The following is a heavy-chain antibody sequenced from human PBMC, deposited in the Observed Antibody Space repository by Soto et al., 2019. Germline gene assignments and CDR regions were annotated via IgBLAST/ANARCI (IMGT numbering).Heavy chain of an antibody. J-gene: IGHJ4*02. D-gene: IGHD2-8*02. V-gene: IGHV4-34*01. Sequence: QVQLQQWGAGLLKPSETLSLTCAVYGGSFSGYYWTWIRQPPGTGLEWIGEINHSGSTNYNPSLKRRFTXSXDPSKNQFSLKLTSVTAADTAVYYCARDKITGLFDYWGQGTLVTVSS. CDR3: ARDKITGLFDY. CDR2: INHSGST. CDR1: GGSFSGYY.